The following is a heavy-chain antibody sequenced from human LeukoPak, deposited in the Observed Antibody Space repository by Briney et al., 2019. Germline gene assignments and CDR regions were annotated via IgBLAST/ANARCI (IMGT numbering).Heavy chain of an antibody. D-gene: IGHD3-22*01. CDR3: AKKYYYDSRPLDY. V-gene: IGHV4-4*02. CDR1: GGSISSTNW. J-gene: IGHJ4*02. Sequence: ASETLSLTCAVSGGSISSTNWWTWVRQPPGKGLEWSGEIYHSGSTNYNPSLKSRVTISVDKSKNQFSLKRSSVTAADTAVYYCAKKYYYDSRPLDYWGQGTLVTVSS. CDR2: IYHSGST.